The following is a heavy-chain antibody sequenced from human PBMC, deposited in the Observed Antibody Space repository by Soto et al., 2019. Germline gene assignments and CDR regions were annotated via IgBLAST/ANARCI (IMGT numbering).Heavy chain of an antibody. J-gene: IGHJ6*02. CDR2: IIPIFGTA. CDR1: GGTFSSYA. Sequence: QVQLVQSGAEVKKPGSSVKVSCKASGGTFSSYAISWVRQAPGQGLEWMGGIIPIFGTANYAQKFQGRVTITADESTSSAYMELSSLRSEDTAVYYCAIDKRYIVATGLDYYYGMDVWGQGTTVTVSS. V-gene: IGHV1-69*01. CDR3: AIDKRYIVATGLDYYYGMDV. D-gene: IGHD5-12*01.